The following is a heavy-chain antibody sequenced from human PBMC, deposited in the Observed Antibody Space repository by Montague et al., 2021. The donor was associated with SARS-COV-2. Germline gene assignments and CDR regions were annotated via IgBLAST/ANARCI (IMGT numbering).Heavy chain of an antibody. J-gene: IGHJ4*02. CDR3: ARSYGDYRSSYFDS. CDR1: GFSLNTSGMC. V-gene: IGHV2-70*01. D-gene: IGHD4-17*01. CDR2: IDWDEDQ. Sequence: PALVKPTQTLTLTCTFSGFSLNTSGMCVSWIRQPPGKALEWLALIDWDEDQYYSTSLKTRLTISKDTSKNQVVLTMTNMDPIDKATYYCARSYGDYRSSYFDSWGQGTLVTVSS.